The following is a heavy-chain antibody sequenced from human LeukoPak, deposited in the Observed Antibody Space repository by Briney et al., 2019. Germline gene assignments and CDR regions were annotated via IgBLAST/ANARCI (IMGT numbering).Heavy chain of an antibody. D-gene: IGHD2-15*01. Sequence: PGGSLRLSCAASGFTFNNYAMSWVRQAPGKGLEWVSGISGSGDYTYYADSLKGRFTISRDNSKNTLYLQMNSLKTEDTAVYYCTTAVWWFKYFDYWGQGTLVTVSS. V-gene: IGHV3-23*01. CDR1: GFTFNNYA. CDR2: ISGSGDYT. J-gene: IGHJ4*02. CDR3: TTAVWWFKYFDY.